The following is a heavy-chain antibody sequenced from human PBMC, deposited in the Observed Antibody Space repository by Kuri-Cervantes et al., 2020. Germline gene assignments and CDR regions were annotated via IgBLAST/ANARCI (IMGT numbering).Heavy chain of an antibody. CDR3: ARNYYDSSGLASYSDS. D-gene: IGHD3-22*01. CDR2: SRNKANSYST. V-gene: IGHV3-72*01. Sequence: GGSLRLSCAASGFIFSDHYMDWVRQAPGEGLEWVGRSRNKANSYSTEYAASVKGRFTISRDDSKNSLYLQMNSPKTEDTAVYYCARNYYDSSGLASYSDSWGLGTLVTVSS. J-gene: IGHJ4*02. CDR1: GFIFSDHY.